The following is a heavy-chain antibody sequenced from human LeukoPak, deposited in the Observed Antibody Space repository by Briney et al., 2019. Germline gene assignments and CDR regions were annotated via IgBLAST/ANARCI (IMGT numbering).Heavy chain of an antibody. V-gene: IGHV1-18*01. CDR1: GYTFTSYG. CDR2: ISAYNGYT. CDR3: ARGGYCSSTSCPFDYYYYYMDV. J-gene: IGHJ6*03. D-gene: IGHD2-2*01. Sequence: ASVKVSCKASGYTFTSYGISWVRQAPGQGLEWMGWISAYNGYTHYAQKFQGRVTMTRDTSISTAYMELSRLRSDDTAVYYCARGGYCSSTSCPFDYYYYYMDVWGKGTTVTISS.